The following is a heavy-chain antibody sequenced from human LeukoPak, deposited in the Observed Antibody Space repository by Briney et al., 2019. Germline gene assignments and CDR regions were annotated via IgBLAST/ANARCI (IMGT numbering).Heavy chain of an antibody. CDR1: GDSISSSSYF. CDR2: VYYSGST. CDR3: ARHVGYCSSTTCARNSFDY. D-gene: IGHD2-2*01. Sequence: SETLSLTCTVSGDSISSSSYFWGWIRQPPGKGLEWIGNVYYSGSTYYNPSLKSRVTISVDTSKNQFSLRLSSVTAADTAVYYCARHVGYCSSTTCARNSFDYWGQGTLVTVSS. V-gene: IGHV4-39*01. J-gene: IGHJ4*02.